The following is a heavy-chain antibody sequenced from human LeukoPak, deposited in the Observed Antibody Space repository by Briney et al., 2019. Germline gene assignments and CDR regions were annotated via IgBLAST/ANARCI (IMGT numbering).Heavy chain of an antibody. CDR1: GGSFSGYY. CDR2: INHSGST. V-gene: IGHV4-34*01. CDR3: ARVRFYYYFYYMDV. D-gene: IGHD3-3*01. Sequence: SETLSLTCAVYGGSFSGYYWSWIRQPPGKGLEWIGEINHSGSTNYNPSLKSRVTISVDTSKNPFSLKLSSVTAADTAVYYCARVRFYYYFYYMDVWGKGTTVTVSS. J-gene: IGHJ6*03.